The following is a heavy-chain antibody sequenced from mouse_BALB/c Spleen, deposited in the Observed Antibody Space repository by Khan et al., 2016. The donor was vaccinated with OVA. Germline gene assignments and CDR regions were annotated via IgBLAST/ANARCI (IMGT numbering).Heavy chain of an antibody. J-gene: IGHJ3*01. CDR3: GRCYFGNYEFVY. D-gene: IGHD2-1*01. CDR2: IFPGTGDT. V-gene: IGHV1S132*01. CDR1: GYSFSSYW. Sequence: QVQLQQSGAELVKPGASVKLSCKTSGYSFSSYWIQWVKQRPGQGLGWIGQIFPGTGDTYYNENFKGKATLTVDTSSSTAYMQLSSLTSEDSAVFFGGRCYFGNYEFVYWGRGTLVTVSP.